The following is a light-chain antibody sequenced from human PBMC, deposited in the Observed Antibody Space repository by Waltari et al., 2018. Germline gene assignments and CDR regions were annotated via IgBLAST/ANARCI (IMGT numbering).Light chain of an antibody. V-gene: IGLV2-14*01. CDR3: SSFTTSSTQV. CDR1: SSDVGAYDY. J-gene: IGLJ1*01. Sequence: QSALTQPASVSGSPGHSITISCTGTSSDVGAYDYVSWYQQYPGKAPKRMIFEVSKRPSGASSRFSGSKSGNTASLTISGLLPEDEADYYCSSFTTSSTQVFGTGTKVTVL. CDR2: EVS.